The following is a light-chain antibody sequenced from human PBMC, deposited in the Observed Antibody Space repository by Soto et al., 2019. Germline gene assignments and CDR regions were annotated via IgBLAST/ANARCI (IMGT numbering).Light chain of an antibody. CDR3: QQYKNWPL. V-gene: IGKV3-15*01. CDR1: HSVNSH. Sequence: MTQSPATVSVSPGERVTLSCRTSHSVNSHVSWYQQKPGQAPRLLLYGASTRATGIPVRFSGSGFGTEFTLTISSLQSEDFAVYYCQQYKNWPLFGQGTLLEIK. J-gene: IGKJ5*01. CDR2: GAS.